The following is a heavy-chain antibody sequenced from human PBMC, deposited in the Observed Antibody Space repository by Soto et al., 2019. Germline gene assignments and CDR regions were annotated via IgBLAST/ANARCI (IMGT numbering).Heavy chain of an antibody. CDR1: GYTFTAYY. Sequence: ASVKVSCKASGYTFTAYYIHWVRQAPGQGLEWMGRINSNSGVTRYTQKFQGRFTMTRDTSITTAYMELNRLRSDDTAVYYCARDYFGSGSETDYWGRGTLVTVSS. J-gene: IGHJ4*02. V-gene: IGHV1-2*02. CDR2: INSNSGVT. D-gene: IGHD3-10*01. CDR3: ARDYFGSGSETDY.